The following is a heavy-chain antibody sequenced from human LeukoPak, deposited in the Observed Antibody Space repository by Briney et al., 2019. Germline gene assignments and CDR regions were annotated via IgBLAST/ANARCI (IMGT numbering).Heavy chain of an antibody. CDR3: VNLGYSD. V-gene: IGHV3-7*01. CDR2: IKNDGSDK. J-gene: IGHJ4*02. Sequence: GGSLRLSCAAYGFSLSGYWMSWVRQAPGKGLEWVATIKNDGSDKYYVDSVKGRFTLSRDNAKNLVYLQMNSLRVEDTAVYYCVNLGYSDGGQGTLVTVSS. D-gene: IGHD5-12*01. CDR1: GFSLSGYW.